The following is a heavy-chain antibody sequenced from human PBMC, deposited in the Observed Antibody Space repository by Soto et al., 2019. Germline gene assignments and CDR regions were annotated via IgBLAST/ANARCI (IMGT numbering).Heavy chain of an antibody. V-gene: IGHV3-30-3*01. Sequence: QVQLVESGGGVVQPGRSLRLSCAASGFTFISYAMHWVRQVPGKGLEWLAVISFDASSDFYMDSVKGRFTISRDNSNNTLFLQMSSLRAEDTALYFCARDASRRMVRGVTHLNWFDSWGQGTLLIVSS. J-gene: IGHJ5*01. D-gene: IGHD3-10*01. CDR3: ARDASRRMVRGVTHLNWFDS. CDR2: ISFDASSD. CDR1: GFTFISYA.